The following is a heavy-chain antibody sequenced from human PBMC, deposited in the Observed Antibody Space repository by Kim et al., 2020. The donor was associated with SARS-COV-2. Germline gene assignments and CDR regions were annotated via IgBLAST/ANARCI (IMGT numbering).Heavy chain of an antibody. V-gene: IGHV3-74*01. CDR3: ARGVVAATGWFDP. J-gene: IGHJ5*02. Sequence: YADSVKGRFTISRDNAKNTLYLQMNSLRAEDTAVYYCARGVVAATGWFDPWGQGTLVTVSS. D-gene: IGHD2-15*01.